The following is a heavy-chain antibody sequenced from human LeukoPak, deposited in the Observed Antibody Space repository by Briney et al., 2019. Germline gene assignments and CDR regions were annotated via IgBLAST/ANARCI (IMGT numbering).Heavy chain of an antibody. CDR3: ARDLVRLGYCSGGSCPLS. V-gene: IGHV3-53*01. D-gene: IGHD2-15*01. Sequence: GGSVRLPCAACVFTVSSNYISWVPQASGKGLEWVTVIYSGGSTYYADSVKCRFTISRDNSKNTLYLQMNSLRAEDTAVYYCARDLVRLGYCSGGSCPLSWGQGTLVTVSS. CDR2: IYSGGST. J-gene: IGHJ5*02. CDR1: VFTVSSNY.